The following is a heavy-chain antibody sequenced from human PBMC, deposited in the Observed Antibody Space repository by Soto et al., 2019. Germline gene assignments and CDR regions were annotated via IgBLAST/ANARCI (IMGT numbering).Heavy chain of an antibody. D-gene: IGHD6-13*01. V-gene: IGHV4-59*08. J-gene: IGHJ4*02. CDR1: GGSISSYY. CDR3: ARRYSSSFDY. CDR2: IYYSGST. Sequence: QVQLQESGPGLVKPSETLSLTCTVSGGSISSYYWSWIRQPPGKGLEWIGYIYYSGSTNYNPSLXGRAPLXXDTSKIQFSLKLSSVTAADTAVYYCARRYSSSFDYWGQGTLVTVSS.